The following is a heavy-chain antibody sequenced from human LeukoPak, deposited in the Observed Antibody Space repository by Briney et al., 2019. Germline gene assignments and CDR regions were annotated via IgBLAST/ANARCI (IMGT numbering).Heavy chain of an antibody. Sequence: SETLSLTCAVSGGSISSGNWWSWVRQPPGKGLEWIGEIYHSGNTNYNPSLKSRVTISVDKSRNQFSLKLSSVTAADTAVYYCGGGGGYYESVVFMAYWGQGTLVTVSS. D-gene: IGHD3-10*01. CDR2: IYHSGNT. J-gene: IGHJ4*02. CDR1: GGSISSGNW. CDR3: GGGGGYYESVVFMAY. V-gene: IGHV4-4*02.